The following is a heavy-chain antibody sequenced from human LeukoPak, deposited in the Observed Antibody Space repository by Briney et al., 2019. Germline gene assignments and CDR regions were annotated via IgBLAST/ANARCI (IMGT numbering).Heavy chain of an antibody. CDR3: ARQLSYYYYYMDV. CDR1: GGSFSGYY. Sequence: SETLSLTCAVYGGSFSGYYWSWIRQPPGKGLEWIGEINHSGSTNYNPSLKSRVTISVDTSKNQFSLKLSSVTAADTAVYYCARQLSYYYYYMDVWGKGTTVTVSS. CDR2: INHSGST. J-gene: IGHJ6*03. V-gene: IGHV4-34*01. D-gene: IGHD1-1*01.